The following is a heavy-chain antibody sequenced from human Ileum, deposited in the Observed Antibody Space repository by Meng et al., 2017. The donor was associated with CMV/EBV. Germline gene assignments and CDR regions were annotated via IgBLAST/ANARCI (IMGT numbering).Heavy chain of an antibody. V-gene: IGHV3-74*01. J-gene: IGHJ4*01. D-gene: IGHD6-19*01. CDR3: GGGSSGWLNY. CDR1: GFTFSNFW. Sequence: GESLKISCAASGFTFSNFWMHWVRQAPGEGLVWVSCISTDGSTTSYADSVKGRFTISRDNAKNTVYLQMNSLRAEDTAVYYCGGGSSGWLNYWGQG. CDR2: ISTDGSTT.